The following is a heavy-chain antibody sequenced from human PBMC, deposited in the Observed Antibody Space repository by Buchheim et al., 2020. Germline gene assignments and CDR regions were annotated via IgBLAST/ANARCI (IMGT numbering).Heavy chain of an antibody. CDR2: ISYDGSNK. CDR1: GFTFSSYG. V-gene: IGHV3-30*18. D-gene: IGHD1/OR15-1a*01. CDR3: AKEREHRLTDY. J-gene: IGHJ4*02. Sequence: QVQLVESGGGVVQPGRFLRLSCAASGFTFSSYGMHWVRQAPGKGLEWVAVISYDGSNKYYADSVKGRFTISRDNSKNTLYLQMNSLRAEDTAVYYCAKEREHRLTDYWGQGTL.